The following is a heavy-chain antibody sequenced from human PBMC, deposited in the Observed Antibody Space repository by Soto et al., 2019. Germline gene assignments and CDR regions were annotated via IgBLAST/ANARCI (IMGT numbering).Heavy chain of an antibody. CDR3: ASLVYSSGYYYYYYGMDV. J-gene: IGHJ6*02. CDR2: ISAYNGNT. D-gene: IGHD3-22*01. Sequence: ASVKVSCKASGYTFTSYGIIWVRQAPGQGLEWMGWISAYNGNTNYAQKLQGRVTMTTDTSTSTAYMELRSLRSDDTAVYYCASLVYSSGYYYYYYGMDVWGQGTTVTVPS. CDR1: GYTFTSYG. V-gene: IGHV1-18*01.